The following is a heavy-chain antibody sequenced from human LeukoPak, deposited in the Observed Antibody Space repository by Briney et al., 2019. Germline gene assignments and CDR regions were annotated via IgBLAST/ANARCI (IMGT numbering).Heavy chain of an antibody. CDR2: IYHTGST. CDR1: GDSMISTNW. Sequence: KPSGTLSLTCAVSGDSMISTNWWSWVRQPPGKGLELIGEIYHTGSTNYNPSLQSRVTISIDKSKNQFSLRLGSVTAADTAFYYCARRGGFFDFWGQGTLVTVSS. V-gene: IGHV4-4*02. CDR3: ARRGGFFDF. D-gene: IGHD3-16*01. J-gene: IGHJ4*02.